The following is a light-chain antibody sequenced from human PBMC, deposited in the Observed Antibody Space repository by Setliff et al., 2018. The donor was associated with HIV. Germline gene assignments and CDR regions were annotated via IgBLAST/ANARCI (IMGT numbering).Light chain of an antibody. Sequence: QSALPQPPSASGSPGQSVTISCTGTSNDVGGYDYVSWYQQHPGKAPKLMIYEVTKRPSGVPDRFSGSKSGNTASLTVSGLQADDEADYYGSSKTGIPTYVFGSGTKVTVL. CDR1: SNDVGGYDY. CDR3: SSKTGIPTYV. V-gene: IGLV2-8*01. J-gene: IGLJ1*01. CDR2: EVT.